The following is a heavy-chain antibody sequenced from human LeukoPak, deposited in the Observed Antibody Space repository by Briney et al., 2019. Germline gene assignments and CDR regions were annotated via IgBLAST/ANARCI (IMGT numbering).Heavy chain of an antibody. CDR1: GYTFTSYG. CDR3: ARGANLSPTYYFDY. CDR2: VSAYNGNT. V-gene: IGHV1-18*01. J-gene: IGHJ4*02. Sequence: ASVKVSCKASGYTFTSYGISWVRQAPGQGLEWMGWVSAYNGNTNYAQKLQGRVTMTTDTSTSTAYMELRSLRSDDTAVYYCARGANLSPTYYFDYWGQGTLVTVSS.